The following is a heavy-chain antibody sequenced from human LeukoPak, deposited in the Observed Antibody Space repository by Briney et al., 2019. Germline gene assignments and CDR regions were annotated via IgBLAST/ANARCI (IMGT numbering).Heavy chain of an antibody. CDR1: GYTFTGYY. CDR2: INPNSGGT. J-gene: IGHJ4*02. V-gene: IGHV1-2*06. Sequence: ASVKVSCKASGYTFTGYYMRWVRQAPGQGFEWMGRINPNSGGTNYAQKFQGRVTMTRDTSISTAYMELSRLRSDDTAVYYCARGGSRGYSYVPLDYWGQGTLVTVSS. D-gene: IGHD5-18*01. CDR3: ARGGSRGYSYVPLDY.